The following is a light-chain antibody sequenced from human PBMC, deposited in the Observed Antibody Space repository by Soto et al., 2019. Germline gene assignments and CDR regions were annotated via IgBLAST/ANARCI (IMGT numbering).Light chain of an antibody. V-gene: IGLV2-8*01. CDR1: SSDVGAYNY. Sequence: QSVLTQPPSASGSPVQSVAISCTGTSSDVGAYNYVAWYQQHPGKVPKLMIYEVSKRPSGVPDRFSGSKSGNTASLTVSGLQADGEADYYCSSYAGSDVFVFGTGTKVTVL. CDR2: EVS. CDR3: SSYAGSDVFV. J-gene: IGLJ1*01.